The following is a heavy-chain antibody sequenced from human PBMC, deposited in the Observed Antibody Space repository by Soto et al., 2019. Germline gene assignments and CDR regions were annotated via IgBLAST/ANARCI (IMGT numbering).Heavy chain of an antibody. CDR2: IYSGGST. CDR1: GFTVSSNY. CDR3: ARHHCSGGSCYSNYFDY. V-gene: IGHV3-66*04. D-gene: IGHD2-15*01. J-gene: IGHJ4*02. Sequence: VQLVESGGGLVQTGGSLRLSCAASGFTVSSNYMSWVRQAPGKGLEWVSVIYSGGSTYYADSVKGRFTISRDNSKNTLYLQMNSLRAEDTAVYYCARHHCSGGSCYSNYFDYWGQGTLVTVSS.